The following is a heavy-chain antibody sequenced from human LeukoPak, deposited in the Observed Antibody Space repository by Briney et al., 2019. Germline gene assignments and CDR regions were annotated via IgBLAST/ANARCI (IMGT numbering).Heavy chain of an antibody. Sequence: SETLSLTCTVSGGSVSSGSYYWSWIRQPPGKGLEWIGYIYYSGSTNYNPSLKSRVTISVDTSKNQFSLKLSSVTAADTAVYYCARGLGGYCSSTSCAPWGQGTLVTVSS. CDR2: IYYSGST. CDR1: GGSVSSGSYY. J-gene: IGHJ5*02. CDR3: ARGLGGYCSSTSCAP. V-gene: IGHV4-61*01. D-gene: IGHD2-2*03.